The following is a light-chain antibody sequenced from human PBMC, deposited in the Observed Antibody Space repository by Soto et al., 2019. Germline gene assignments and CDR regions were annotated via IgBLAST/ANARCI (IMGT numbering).Light chain of an antibody. CDR1: QSVSSSY. CDR3: QQDYNLPPT. Sequence: PWERVTLSCRASQSVSSSYLTWYQQKPGQAPRLLIYGASTRATGIPARFSGSGSGTDFTLTISSLQPEDFAVYYCQQDYNLPPTFGQGTKVDIK. V-gene: IGKV3D-7*01. J-gene: IGKJ1*01. CDR2: GAS.